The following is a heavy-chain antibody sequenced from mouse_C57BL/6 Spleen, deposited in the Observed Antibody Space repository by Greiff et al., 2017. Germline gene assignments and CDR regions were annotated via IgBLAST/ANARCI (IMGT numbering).Heavy chain of an antibody. D-gene: IGHD1-1*01. CDR3: ARRGPYYYGSSYFDY. CDR2: IYWDDDK. J-gene: IGHJ2*01. CDR1: GFSLSTSGMG. V-gene: IGHV8-12*01. Sequence: QVTLKESGPGILQSSQTLSLTCSFSGFSLSTSGMGVSWIRQPSGKGLEWLAHIYWDDDKRYNPSLKRRLTISKDTSRNQVFLKITSVDTADTATYYCARRGPYYYGSSYFDYWGQGTTLTVSS.